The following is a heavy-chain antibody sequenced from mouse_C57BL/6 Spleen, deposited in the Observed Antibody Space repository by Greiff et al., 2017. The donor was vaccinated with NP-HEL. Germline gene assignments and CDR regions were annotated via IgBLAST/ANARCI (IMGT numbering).Heavy chain of an antibody. CDR2: INPNNGGT. D-gene: IGHD1-1*01. J-gene: IGHJ3*01. V-gene: IGHV1-18*01. Sequence: EVQLQQSGPELVKPGASVKIPCKASGYTFTDYNMDWVKQSHGKSLEWIGDINPNNGGTIYNQKFKGKATLTVDKSSSTAYMELRSLTSEDTAVYVCARSDYYGSSYWFAYWGQGTLVTVSA. CDR3: ARSDYYGSSYWFAY. CDR1: GYTFTDYN.